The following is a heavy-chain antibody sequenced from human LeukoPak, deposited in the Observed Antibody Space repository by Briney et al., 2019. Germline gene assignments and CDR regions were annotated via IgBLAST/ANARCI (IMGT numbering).Heavy chain of an antibody. D-gene: IGHD3-3*01. CDR2: IYYSGST. CDR1: GGSISSSSYY. Sequence: PSETVSLTCTVSGGSISSSSYYWGWIRQPPGKGLEWIGSIYYSGSTYYNLSLKSRVTISVDTSKNQFSLKLSSVTAADTAVYYCAREVRRNGVAIRPLYYYYYMDVWGKGTTVTVSS. CDR3: AREVRRNGVAIRPLYYYYYMDV. J-gene: IGHJ6*03. V-gene: IGHV4-39*07.